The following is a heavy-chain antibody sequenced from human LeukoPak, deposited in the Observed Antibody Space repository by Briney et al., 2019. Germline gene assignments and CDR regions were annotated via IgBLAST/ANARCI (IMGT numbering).Heavy chain of an antibody. CDR2: TSGSGVNS. V-gene: IGHV3-23*01. CDR3: AKEYSGYDFDY. D-gene: IGHD5-12*01. J-gene: IGHJ4*02. Sequence: GGSLRLSCAASGFTFSSHAMGWVRQAPGKGLEWVAATSGSGVNSYYADSVRGRFTISRDNSQNTLYLQMDSLRAEDTALYYCAKEYSGYDFDYWGQGTLVTVSS. CDR1: GFTFSSHA.